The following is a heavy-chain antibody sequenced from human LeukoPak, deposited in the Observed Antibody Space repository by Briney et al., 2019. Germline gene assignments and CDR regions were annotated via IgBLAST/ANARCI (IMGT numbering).Heavy chain of an antibody. Sequence: PGGSLRLSCAASGFTFSSYEMNWVRQAPGKGLEWVSFISSSASTIYYADSVEGRFTISRDNAKNSLYLQMNSLRAEDTAVYYCARGSVLYWGQGTLVTVSS. CDR2: ISSSASTI. J-gene: IGHJ4*02. CDR3: ARGSVLY. V-gene: IGHV3-48*03. CDR1: GFTFSSYE.